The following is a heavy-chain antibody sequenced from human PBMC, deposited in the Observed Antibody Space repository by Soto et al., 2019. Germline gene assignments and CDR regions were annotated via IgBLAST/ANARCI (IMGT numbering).Heavy chain of an antibody. J-gene: IGHJ4*02. CDR2: INHSGST. V-gene: IGHV4-34*01. CDR3: ARGRMRWIQLPY. D-gene: IGHD5-18*01. CDR1: GGSFSGYY. Sequence: PSETLSLTCAVYGGSFSGYYWSWIRQPPGKGLEWIGEINHSGSTNYNPSLKSRVTITVDTSKNQFSLKLSSVTAADTAVYYCARGRMRWIQLPYWGQGTLVTVSS.